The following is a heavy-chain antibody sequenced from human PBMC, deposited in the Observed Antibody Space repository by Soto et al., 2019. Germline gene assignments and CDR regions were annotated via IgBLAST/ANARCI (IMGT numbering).Heavy chain of an antibody. J-gene: IGHJ4*02. CDR2: VSGSGGIT. Sequence: GGSLRLSCAASGFTFSGYAMSWVRQAPGKGLERISSVSGSGGITNHADSVKGRFTISRDNSKNTLYLQMNNLKAEDTAVYYCAKGTLTSCSGGRCYPFDYWGQGALVTVSS. D-gene: IGHD2-15*01. CDR1: GFTFSGYA. V-gene: IGHV3-23*01. CDR3: AKGTLTSCSGGRCYPFDY.